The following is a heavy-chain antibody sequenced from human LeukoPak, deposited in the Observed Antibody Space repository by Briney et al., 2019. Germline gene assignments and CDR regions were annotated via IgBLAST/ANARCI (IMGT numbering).Heavy chain of an antibody. D-gene: IGHD3-10*01. J-gene: IGHJ5*02. Sequence: ASVKVSCKASGYTFTGYYMHWVRQAPGQGLEWMGWINPNSGGTDYAQKFQGRVTMTRDTSISTAYMELSRLRSDDTAVYYCARDKGSKLLWFGPVRSRWFDPWGQGTLVTVSS. CDR1: GYTFTGYY. V-gene: IGHV1-2*02. CDR3: ARDKGSKLLWFGPVRSRWFDP. CDR2: INPNSGGT.